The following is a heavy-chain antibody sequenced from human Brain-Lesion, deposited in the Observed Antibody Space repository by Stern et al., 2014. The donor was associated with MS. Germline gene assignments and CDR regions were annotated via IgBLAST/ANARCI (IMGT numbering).Heavy chain of an antibody. CDR1: GFSFSTYA. V-gene: IGHV3-23*04. CDR3: AKWPHHIAVAGTRYFQH. D-gene: IGHD6-19*01. Sequence: EVQLVESGGGLVQPGGSLRLSCAASGFSFSTYAMSWVRQTPGKGLQWVSVIRGLGGPTYYADAVNGRFTIARDNSKNTLYLQMDSLRADDTAVYYCAKWPHHIAVAGTRYFQHWGQGTLVTVSS. CDR2: IRGLGGPT. J-gene: IGHJ1*01.